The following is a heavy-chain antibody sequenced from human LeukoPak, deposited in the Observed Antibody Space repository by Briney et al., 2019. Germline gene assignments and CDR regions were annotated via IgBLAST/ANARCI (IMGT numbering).Heavy chain of an antibody. CDR3: TTEALYYDILTGYCFGY. D-gene: IGHD3-9*01. Sequence: GGSLRLSCAASGFTFSNAWMSWVRQAPGKGLEWVGRIKSKTDGGTTDYAAPVKGRFTISRDDSKNTLYLQMNSLKTEDTAVYYCTTEALYYDILTGYCFGYWGQGTLVTVSS. CDR2: IKSKTDGGTT. V-gene: IGHV3-15*01. J-gene: IGHJ4*02. CDR1: GFTFSNAW.